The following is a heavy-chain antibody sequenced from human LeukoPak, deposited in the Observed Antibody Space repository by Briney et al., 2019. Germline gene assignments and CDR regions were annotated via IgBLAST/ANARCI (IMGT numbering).Heavy chain of an antibody. V-gene: IGHV1-69*13. Sequence: SVKVSCKASGGTFSSYAISWVRQAPGQGLEWMGGIIPIFGTANYAQKFQGRVTITADESTSTAYMELSRLRSEDTAVYYCAISPQYCSTITCYHWFDPWGQGTLVTVSS. D-gene: IGHD2-2*01. CDR2: IIPIFGTA. CDR1: GGTFSSYA. J-gene: IGHJ5*02. CDR3: AISPQYCSTITCYHWFDP.